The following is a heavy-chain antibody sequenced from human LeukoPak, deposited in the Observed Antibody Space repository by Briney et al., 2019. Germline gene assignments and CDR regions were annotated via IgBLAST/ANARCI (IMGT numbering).Heavy chain of an antibody. Sequence: SETLSLTCAVSVDSFSSHYWTWIPQPPRKGLEWIGYISYIGSTNYNPSLKSRVTISIDTSKNQFSLKLSSVTAADTAVYYCARDLVTVTKGFDIWGQGTMVSVSS. CDR2: ISYIGST. V-gene: IGHV4-59*11. J-gene: IGHJ3*02. D-gene: IGHD4-17*01. CDR3: ARDLVTVTKGFDI. CDR1: VDSFSSHY.